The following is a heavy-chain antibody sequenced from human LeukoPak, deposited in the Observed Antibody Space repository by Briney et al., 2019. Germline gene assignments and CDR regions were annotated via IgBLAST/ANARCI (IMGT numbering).Heavy chain of an antibody. Sequence: ASVTVSCKASGYTFTDYYLHWVRQAPGPGIEWMGWINPNDGGTNYAQKFQGRVTMTRDTSISTDHMEVSRLRSDDTAVYYCARANFLYCSSSTCLFDYWGQGTLVTVSS. CDR3: ARANFLYCSSSTCLFDY. CDR1: GYTFTDYY. J-gene: IGHJ4*02. D-gene: IGHD2-2*01. CDR2: INPNDGGT. V-gene: IGHV1-2*02.